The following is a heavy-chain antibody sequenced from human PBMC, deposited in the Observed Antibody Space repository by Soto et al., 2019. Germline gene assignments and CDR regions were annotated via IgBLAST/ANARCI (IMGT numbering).Heavy chain of an antibody. V-gene: IGHV4-34*01. CDR2: INHTGST. CDR1: GGSFSGYC. CDR3: ARQRTSVVTQAYFEV. D-gene: IGHD2-21*02. J-gene: IGHJ4*02. Sequence: SSETLSLTLAVYGGSFSGYCWSWIRQPPGKGLEWIGEINHTGSTNYNPSPKSRVTISGDTSKHQFSLKLSSVTAADTAVYYCARQRTSVVTQAYFEVWGPGSLV.